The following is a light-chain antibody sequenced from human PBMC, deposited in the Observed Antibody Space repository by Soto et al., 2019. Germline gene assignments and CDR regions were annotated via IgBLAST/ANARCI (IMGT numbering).Light chain of an antibody. CDR1: QSVAGLF. CDR2: GSS. Sequence: EIVLTQSPDTLSLSPGERATLSCRASQSVAGLFLAWYQQKPGQAPRLLIDGSSNRATGIPERFSGSRSVTDFTLTISSLEPEDFAVYYCQHYGPSPGFTFGPGTKVDIK. J-gene: IGKJ3*01. CDR3: QHYGPSPGFT. V-gene: IGKV3-20*01.